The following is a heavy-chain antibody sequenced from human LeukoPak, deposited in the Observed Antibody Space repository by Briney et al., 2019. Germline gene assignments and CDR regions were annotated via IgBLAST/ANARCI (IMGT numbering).Heavy chain of an antibody. V-gene: IGHV4-61*02. D-gene: IGHD6-19*01. J-gene: IGHJ4*02. CDR1: GGSISSGSYY. Sequence: PSETLSLTCTVSGGSISSGSYYWSWIRQPAGKGLEWIGRIYTSGSTNYNPSLKSRVTISVDTSKNQFSLKLSSVTAADTAVYYCARDRVAGYFDYWGQGTLVTVSS. CDR3: ARDRVAGYFDY. CDR2: IYTSGST.